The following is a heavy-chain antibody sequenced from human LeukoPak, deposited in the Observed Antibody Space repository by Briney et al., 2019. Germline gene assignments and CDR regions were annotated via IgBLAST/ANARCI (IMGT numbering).Heavy chain of an antibody. J-gene: IGHJ4*02. CDR1: GGSISSSSYY. Sequence: SETLSLTCTVSGGSISSSSYYWGWIRQPPGKRLEWSGSIYYSGSTNYNPSLKSRVTISVDTSKNQFSLKLSPVTAADTAVYYCARDIASDYWGQGTLVTVSS. CDR3: ARDIASDY. V-gene: IGHV4-39*07. CDR2: IYYSGST. D-gene: IGHD3-16*02.